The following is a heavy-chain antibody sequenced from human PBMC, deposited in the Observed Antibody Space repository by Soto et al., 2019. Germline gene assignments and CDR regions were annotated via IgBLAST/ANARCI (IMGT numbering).Heavy chain of an antibody. V-gene: IGHV3-7*01. CDR1: GFTFSSYW. CDR3: ERAGPSSRYPPIDY. D-gene: IGHD2-2*01. CDR2: IKQEGREK. J-gene: IGHJ4*02. Sequence: GGSLRLSCAASGFTFSSYWMSWVRQAPGKGLEWVANIKQEGREKDYVDSVKGRFTISRDNAKNSLYMQINSLRAAVTAVYYCERAGPSSRYPPIDYWGQGTLVPVS.